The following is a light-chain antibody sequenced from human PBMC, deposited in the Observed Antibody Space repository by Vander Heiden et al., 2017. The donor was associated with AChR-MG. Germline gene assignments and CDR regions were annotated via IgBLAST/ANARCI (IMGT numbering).Light chain of an antibody. J-gene: IGKJ4*01. V-gene: IGKV3-20*01. CDR2: GAS. CDR3: QQYGGSPLT. CDR1: QSVSSTY. Sequence: EIVLTQSPGTLSLSPGERATLSCRASQSVSSTYLAWYQQKPGQAPRLLIYGASNRATGIPDRFSGSGSGTDFTLTISRLEPEDFAVYYCQQYGGSPLTFAGGTKVGI.